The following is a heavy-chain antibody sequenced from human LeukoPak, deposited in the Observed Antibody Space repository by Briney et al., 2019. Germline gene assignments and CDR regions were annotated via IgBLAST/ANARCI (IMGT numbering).Heavy chain of an antibody. D-gene: IGHD3-22*01. CDR2: ISDSGGRT. V-gene: IGHV3-23*01. CDR3: ARDQTYYYDSSGYTHFDY. CDR1: GITLSNYG. J-gene: IGHJ4*02. Sequence: GGSLRLSCAVSGITLSNYGMSWVRQAPGKGLEWVAGISDSGGRTNYADSVKGRFTISRDNPKNTLYLQMNSLRAEDTAVYYCARDQTYYYDSSGYTHFDYWGQGTLVTVSS.